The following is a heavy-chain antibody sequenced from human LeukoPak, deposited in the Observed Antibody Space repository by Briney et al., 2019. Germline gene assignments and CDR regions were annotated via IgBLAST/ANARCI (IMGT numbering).Heavy chain of an antibody. D-gene: IGHD3-22*01. CDR2: IYYSGST. CDR1: GGSISSGNYY. Sequence: SETLSLTCTVSGGSISSGNYYWSWIRQHPGKGLEWIGYIYYSGSTNYNPSLKSRVTISVDTSKNQFSLKLSSVTAADTAVYYCARGRNTMIVVVWGQGTLVTVSS. V-gene: IGHV4-61*01. J-gene: IGHJ4*02. CDR3: ARGRNTMIVVV.